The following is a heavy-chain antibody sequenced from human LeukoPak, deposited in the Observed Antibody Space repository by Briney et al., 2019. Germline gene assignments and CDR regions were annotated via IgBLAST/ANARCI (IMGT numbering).Heavy chain of an antibody. D-gene: IGHD5-12*01. CDR3: ARGSVATARDWFDP. CDR2: IDHGGST. Sequence: SGTLSLTCAVYGESFSDYYWSWIRQPPGKGLEWIGEIDHGGSTNYNPSLKSRVTISVDTSKNQFSLKLSSVTAADTAFYYCARGSVATARDWFDPWGQGTLVTVSS. J-gene: IGHJ5*02. V-gene: IGHV4-34*01. CDR1: GESFSDYY.